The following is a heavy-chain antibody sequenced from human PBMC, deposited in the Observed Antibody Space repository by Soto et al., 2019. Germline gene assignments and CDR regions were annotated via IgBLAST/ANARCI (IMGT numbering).Heavy chain of an antibody. D-gene: IGHD4-17*01. CDR3: ARSPTSTVSLDY. Sequence: ASVKVSCKASGYTFTGYYMHWVRQAPGQGLEWMGWINPNSGGTNYAQKFQGWVTMTRDTSISTAYMELSRLRSDDTAVYYCARSPTSTVSLDYWGQGTLVTVSS. J-gene: IGHJ4*02. CDR1: GYTFTGYY. CDR2: INPNSGGT. V-gene: IGHV1-2*04.